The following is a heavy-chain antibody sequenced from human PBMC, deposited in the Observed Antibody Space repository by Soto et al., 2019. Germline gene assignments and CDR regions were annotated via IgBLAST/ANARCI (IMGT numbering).Heavy chain of an antibody. J-gene: IGHJ6*02. CDR2: ISGSGGST. V-gene: IGHV3-23*01. CDR3: AKRDYYYGSGPRDYYYGMDV. CDR1: GFTFSSYA. Sequence: HPGGSLRLSCAASGFTFSSYAMSWVRQAPGKGLEWVSAISGSGGSTYYADSVKGRFTISRDNPKNTLYLQMNSLRAEDTAVYYCAKRDYYYGSGPRDYYYGMDVWGQGTTVTVSS. D-gene: IGHD3-10*01.